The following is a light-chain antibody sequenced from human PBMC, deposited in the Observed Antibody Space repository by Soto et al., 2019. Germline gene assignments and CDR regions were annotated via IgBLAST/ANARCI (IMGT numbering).Light chain of an antibody. CDR3: QSYDSSLSGV. Sequence: QSVLTQPPSVSGAPGQRVTISCTGSSSNIGAGYDVHWYQQLPGTAPKLLIYGNINRPSGVPDRFSGSKSGTSASLAITGLQPDEEADYCGQSYDSSLSGVFGTGTKVTVL. CDR1: SSNIGAGYD. J-gene: IGLJ1*01. V-gene: IGLV1-40*01. CDR2: GNI.